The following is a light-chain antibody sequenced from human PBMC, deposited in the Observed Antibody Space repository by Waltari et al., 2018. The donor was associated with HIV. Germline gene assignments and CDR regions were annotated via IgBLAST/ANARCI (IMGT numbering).Light chain of an antibody. CDR1: QTIGIN. CDR3: QEYNSWPPRYT. Sequence: ETVMTQSPATLAASPGERGIVSCRASQTIGINLAWYQQKPGQGPRLLIYGASTRATGIPGRSNGTGSGTEFTLTIRGLQSEDFEIYYCQEYNSWPPRYTFGQGTKVEMK. CDR2: GAS. V-gene: IGKV3-15*01. J-gene: IGKJ2*01.